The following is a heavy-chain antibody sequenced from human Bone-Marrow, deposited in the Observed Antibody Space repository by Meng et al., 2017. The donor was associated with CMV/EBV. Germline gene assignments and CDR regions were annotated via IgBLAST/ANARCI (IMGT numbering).Heavy chain of an antibody. V-gene: IGHV1-2*02. CDR3: ARGKLQYCSSTSCYKENKRWFDP. CDR1: GYTFTGYY. J-gene: IGHJ5*02. Sequence: ASVKVSCKASGYTFTGYYMHWVRQAPGQELEWMGWINPNSGGTNYAQKFQGRVTMTRDTSISTAYMELSRLRSDDTAVYYCARGKLQYCSSTSCYKENKRWFDPWGQGTLVTVSS. CDR2: INPNSGGT. D-gene: IGHD2-2*02.